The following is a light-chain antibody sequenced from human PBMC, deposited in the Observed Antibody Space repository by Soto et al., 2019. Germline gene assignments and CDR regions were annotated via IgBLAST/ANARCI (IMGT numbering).Light chain of an antibody. CDR2: DAS. CDR3: PQRSNWLLT. J-gene: IGKJ4*01. CDR1: QSVSSY. Sequence: EIVLTQSPATLSLSPGERATLSCRASQSVSSYLAWYQHKPGQAPRLLIYDASNRATGIPARFSGSGSETDFTLTISSLETEDFAVYYCPQRSNWLLTFGGGTKVEIK. V-gene: IGKV3-11*01.